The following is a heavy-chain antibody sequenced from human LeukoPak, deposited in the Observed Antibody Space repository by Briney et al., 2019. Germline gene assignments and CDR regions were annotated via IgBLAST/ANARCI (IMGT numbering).Heavy chain of an antibody. Sequence: SETLSLTCILSGGSLTSYYWSWIRPPAGKGLEWIGRIYTSGSTNYNPSLKSRVTMSVDTSKNQFSLKLSSVTAADTAVYYCAREIPYSLTFQHWGQGTLVTVSS. CDR1: GGSLTSYY. V-gene: IGHV4-4*07. CDR2: IYTSGST. CDR3: AREIPYSLTFQH. J-gene: IGHJ1*01. D-gene: IGHD4-11*01.